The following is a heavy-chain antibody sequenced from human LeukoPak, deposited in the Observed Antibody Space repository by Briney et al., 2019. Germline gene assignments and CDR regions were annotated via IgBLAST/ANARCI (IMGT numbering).Heavy chain of an antibody. D-gene: IGHD6-25*01. CDR3: ARRAVYYYYGMDV. CDR2: INPNSGGT. J-gene: IGHJ6*02. V-gene: IGHV1-2*02. Sequence: ASVKVSCKASGYTFTGYYVHWVRQAPGQGLEWMGWINPNSGGTDFAQKFQGRVTMTRDTSISTAYMELGRLQSDDTAVYYCARRAVYYYYGMDVWGQGTTVAVSS. CDR1: GYTFTGYY.